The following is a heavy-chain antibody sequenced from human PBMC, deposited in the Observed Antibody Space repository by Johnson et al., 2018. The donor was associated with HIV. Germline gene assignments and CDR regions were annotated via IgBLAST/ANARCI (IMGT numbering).Heavy chain of an antibody. CDR1: GFTFSSYG. J-gene: IGHJ3*02. D-gene: IGHD3-3*01. CDR3: AKCRGVGARGAFDI. CDR2: ISYDGSNK. V-gene: IGHV3-30*18. Sequence: QVQLVESGGGVVQPGRSLRLSCAASGFTFSSYGMHWVRQAPGKVLECVAVISYDGSNKYYADSVKGRFTISRDNSKNTLYLQMSSLRAEDTAVYYCAKCRGVGARGAFDIWGQGTMVTVSS.